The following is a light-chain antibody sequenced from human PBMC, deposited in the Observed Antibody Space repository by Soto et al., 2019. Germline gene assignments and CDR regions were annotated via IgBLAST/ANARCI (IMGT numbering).Light chain of an antibody. J-gene: IGLJ1*01. CDR1: SSDVGGYNY. Sequence: QSALTQPAYVSGSPGQSITISCTGTSSDVGGYNYVSWYQQHPGKAPKLMIYEVSNRPSGVSNRFSGSKSGNTASLTISGLQAEDEADYYCSSYTSSSTLPFGTGTKLTVL. CDR3: SSYTSSSTLP. V-gene: IGLV2-14*01. CDR2: EVS.